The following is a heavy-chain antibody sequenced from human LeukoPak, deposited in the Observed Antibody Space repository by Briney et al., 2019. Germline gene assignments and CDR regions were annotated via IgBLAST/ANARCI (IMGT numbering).Heavy chain of an antibody. V-gene: IGHV4-39*01. J-gene: IGHJ4*02. Sequence: SETLSLTCSVSGGSISSTSYYWGWIRQPPGKGLEWIGSIYYSGSTNYNPSLKSRVTISVDTSKNQFSLNLNSVTAADTAVYYCASLQYSSSWTAFDYWGQGTLVTVSS. CDR3: ASLQYSSSWTAFDY. CDR1: GGSISSTSYY. CDR2: IYYSGST. D-gene: IGHD6-13*01.